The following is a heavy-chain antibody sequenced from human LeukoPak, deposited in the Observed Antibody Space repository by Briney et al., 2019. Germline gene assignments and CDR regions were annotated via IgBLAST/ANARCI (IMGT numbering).Heavy chain of an antibody. J-gene: IGHJ3*02. CDR1: VDSMSSYY. Sequence: SETLSLTCTVSVDSMSSYYWSWIRQPPGKGLEWIGYVHYSGSTNYNPSLKSRVTISVDTSKNQFSLKLSSVTAADTAVYYCARDGFLEWLLDQDGAFDIWGQGTMVTVSS. D-gene: IGHD3-3*01. CDR2: VHYSGST. CDR3: ARDGFLEWLLDQDGAFDI. V-gene: IGHV4-59*12.